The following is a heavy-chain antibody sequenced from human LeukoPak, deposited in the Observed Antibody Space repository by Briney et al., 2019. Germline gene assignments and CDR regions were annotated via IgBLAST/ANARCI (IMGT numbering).Heavy chain of an antibody. CDR2: IYYSGST. V-gene: IGHV4-39*01. J-gene: IGHJ4*02. CDR3: ARSPPIVVVPAAPDYFDY. Sequence: SETLSLTCTVSGGSISSSSYYWGWIRQLPGKGLEWIGSIYYSGSTYYNPSLKSRVPISVDTSKNQFSLKLSSVTAADTAVYYCARSPPIVVVPAAPDYFDYWGQGTLVTVSS. CDR1: GGSISSSSYY. D-gene: IGHD2-2*01.